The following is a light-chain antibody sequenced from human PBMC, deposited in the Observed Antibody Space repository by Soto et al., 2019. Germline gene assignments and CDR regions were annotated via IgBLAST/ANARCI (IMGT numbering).Light chain of an antibody. CDR1: QGIRND. V-gene: IGKV1-17*01. CDR3: LQYNNFPLT. J-gene: IGKJ5*01. Sequence: DVQMTQSPSSLSASVRDRFTITCRASQGIRNDVAWYQQKPGKAPKRLIYAASSLQSGVPSRFSGSGSGTEFTLTITSLQPEDFATYYCLQYNNFPLTFGQGTRLAIK. CDR2: AAS.